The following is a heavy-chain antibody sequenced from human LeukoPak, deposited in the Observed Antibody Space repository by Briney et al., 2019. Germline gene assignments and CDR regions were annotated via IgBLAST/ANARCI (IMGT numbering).Heavy chain of an antibody. CDR1: GGSISSYY. CDR3: ARHQGVVPAARTFDY. J-gene: IGHJ4*02. V-gene: IGHV4-4*07. Sequence: SETLSLTCTVSGGSISSYYWSWIRQPAGKGLEWIGRIYTSGSTNYNPSLKSRVTISVDTSKNQFSLKLSSVTAADAAVYYCARHQGVVPAARTFDYWGQGTLVTVSS. CDR2: IYTSGST. D-gene: IGHD2-2*01.